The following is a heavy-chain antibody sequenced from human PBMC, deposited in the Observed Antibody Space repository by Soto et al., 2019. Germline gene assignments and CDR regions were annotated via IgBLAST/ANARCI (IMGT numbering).Heavy chain of an antibody. CDR3: ARFGSNRHGSGSRKGFDK. V-gene: IGHV1-18*01. J-gene: IGHJ4*02. Sequence: GASVKVSCKASGYTFSNDGVTWVRQAPGQGLEWMGWISAYNGNTKYAPKFQARVTMTTDTSTKTAYMELKSLRFDDTAMYFCARFGSNRHGSGSRKGFDKWGQGTLVTVSS. D-gene: IGHD3-10*01. CDR2: ISAYNGNT. CDR1: GYTFSNDG.